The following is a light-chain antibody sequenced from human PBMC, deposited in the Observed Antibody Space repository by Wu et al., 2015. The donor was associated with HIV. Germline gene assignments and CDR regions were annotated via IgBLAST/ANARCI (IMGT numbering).Light chain of an antibody. Sequence: DIQMTQSPSSLSASVGDRVTITCRASQGISKSLAWYQQKPGKAPKLLLYATSRLESGVPSRFSGSGSVTDYTLTISSLQPEDFATYYCQHYYGTPYNFGQGTKLEIK. CDR2: ATS. CDR3: QHYYGTPYN. J-gene: IGKJ2*01. CDR1: QGISKS. V-gene: IGKV1-NL1*01.